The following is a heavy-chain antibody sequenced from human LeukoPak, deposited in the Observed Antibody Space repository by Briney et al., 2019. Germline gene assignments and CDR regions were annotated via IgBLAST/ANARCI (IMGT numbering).Heavy chain of an antibody. J-gene: IGHJ4*02. CDR2: IIPIFGTA. D-gene: IGHD6-19*01. CDR1: GGTFSSYA. Sequence: ASVKVSCKASGGTFSSYAISWVRQAPGQGLEWMGGIIPIFGTANCAQKFQGRVTITADESTSTAYMELSSLRSEDTAVYYCASGRSGWYYFDYWGQGTLVTVSS. V-gene: IGHV1-69*13. CDR3: ASGRSGWYYFDY.